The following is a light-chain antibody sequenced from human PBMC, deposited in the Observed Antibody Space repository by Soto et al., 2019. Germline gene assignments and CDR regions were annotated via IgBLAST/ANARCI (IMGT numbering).Light chain of an antibody. J-gene: IGKJ2*01. CDR3: QEYNSYSYT. CDR1: QSISSW. CDR2: EAS. V-gene: IGKV1-5*03. Sequence: DIQTTQSPSTLSASVGDRVTITCRASQSISSWLAWYQQIPGKAPKLLIYEASTLASGVPSRFSGSGSGTEFTLTITSLQPDDFATYYCQEYNSYSYTFGQGTKLEI.